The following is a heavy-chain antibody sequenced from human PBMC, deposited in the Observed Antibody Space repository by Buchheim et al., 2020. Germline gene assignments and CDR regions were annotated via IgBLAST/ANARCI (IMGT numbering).Heavy chain of an antibody. D-gene: IGHD6-13*01. CDR1: GFTFSTYA. V-gene: IGHV3-48*01. CDR3: ARYSGTSEDWFDP. J-gene: IGHJ5*02. Sequence: EVQLVESGGGLVQPGGSLRLSCAASGFTFSTYAMNWVRQAPGKGLEWVSYINGGSTGIYYADSVKGRFNISSANAKKSMYWKMNSLRAEDTAVYYCARYSGTSEDWFDPWGQGTL. CDR2: INGGSTGI.